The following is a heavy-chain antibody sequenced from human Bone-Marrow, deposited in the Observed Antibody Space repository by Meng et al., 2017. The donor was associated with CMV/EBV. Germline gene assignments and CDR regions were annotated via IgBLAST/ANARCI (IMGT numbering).Heavy chain of an antibody. D-gene: IGHD3-10*01. J-gene: IGHJ6*02. CDR3: AKDFGYKGMDV. CDR1: GFSFSAYA. Sequence: GESLKISCAASGFSFSAYAMHWVRWAPGKGLGWVAVIWNDGVNKYYSENVKGRFTISRDTSENTLYLQMNSLRADDTAVYYCAKDFGYKGMDVWGQGTTVTVSS. V-gene: IGHV3-33*06. CDR2: IWNDGVNK.